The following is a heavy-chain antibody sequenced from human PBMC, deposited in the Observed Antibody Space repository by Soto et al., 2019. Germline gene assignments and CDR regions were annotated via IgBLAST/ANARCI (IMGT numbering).Heavy chain of an antibody. CDR2: IYYSGST. J-gene: IGHJ5*02. D-gene: IGHD2-15*01. CDR3: ARVHCSGGSCYSIGVAAPGYNWFDP. V-gene: IGHV4-30-4*01. Sequence: QVQLQESGPGLVKPSQTLSLTCTVSGGSVSSGDYYWTWIRQPPGKGLEWIGYIYYSGSTYYSPSIKSRVTISVDTSKNQCSLKLSSVTAADTAVYYCARVHCSGGSCYSIGVAAPGYNWFDPWGQGTLVTVSS. CDR1: GGSVSSGDYY.